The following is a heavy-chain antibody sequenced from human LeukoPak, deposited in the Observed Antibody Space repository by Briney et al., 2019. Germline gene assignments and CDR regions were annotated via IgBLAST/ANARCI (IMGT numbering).Heavy chain of an antibody. J-gene: IGHJ4*02. V-gene: IGHV3-30*02. CDR2: IRYDGSNK. CDR3: AKERAQYTYGPYYFDY. CDR1: GFTFSNYG. Sequence: PGGSLRLSCAASGFTFSNYGMHWFRQAPGKGLEWVAFIRYDGSNKYYVDSMKGRFTISRDNSESTLYLQMNSLSAEDTAVYYCAKERAQYTYGPYYFDYWGQGTLVTVSS. D-gene: IGHD5-18*01.